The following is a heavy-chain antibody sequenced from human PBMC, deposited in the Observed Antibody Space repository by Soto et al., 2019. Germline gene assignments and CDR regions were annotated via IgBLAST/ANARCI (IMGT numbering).Heavy chain of an antibody. J-gene: IGHJ4*02. Sequence: QVPLVESGGGVVQPGRSLRLSCAVFGFTFSSYAMHWVRQAPGKGLEWVAVISYDGTNKYYADSVKGRFTISRDNSKNTLYLQMNSLRAEDTAVYYCARESEALDYWGRGTLVTVSS. CDR3: ARESEALDY. CDR2: ISYDGTNK. CDR1: GFTFSSYA. V-gene: IGHV3-30-3*01.